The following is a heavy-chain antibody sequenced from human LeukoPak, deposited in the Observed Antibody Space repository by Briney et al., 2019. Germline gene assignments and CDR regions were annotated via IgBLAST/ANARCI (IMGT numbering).Heavy chain of an antibody. Sequence: SETLSLTCTVSGGSISSYYWNWIRQPPGKGLEWIGSIYYSGSTYYNPSLKSRVTISVDTSKNQFSLKLSSVTAADTAVYYCARKYSSSWYGFFDYWGQGTLVTVSS. CDR1: GGSISSYY. V-gene: IGHV4-39*07. CDR3: ARKYSSSWYGFFDY. CDR2: IYYSGST. J-gene: IGHJ4*02. D-gene: IGHD6-13*01.